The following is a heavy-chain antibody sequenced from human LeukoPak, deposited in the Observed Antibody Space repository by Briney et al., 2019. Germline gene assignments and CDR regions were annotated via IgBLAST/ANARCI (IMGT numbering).Heavy chain of an antibody. Sequence: PSETLSLTCTVSGVSISSYYWSWIRQPAGKGLEWIGRIYTSGSTNYNASLKSRVSMSVDTSKNQFSLKLSSVTAADTAVYYCARGQDIVATSHGMDVWGQGTTVTVSS. J-gene: IGHJ6*02. D-gene: IGHD5-12*01. CDR1: GVSISSYY. CDR2: IYTSGST. V-gene: IGHV4-4*07. CDR3: ARGQDIVATSHGMDV.